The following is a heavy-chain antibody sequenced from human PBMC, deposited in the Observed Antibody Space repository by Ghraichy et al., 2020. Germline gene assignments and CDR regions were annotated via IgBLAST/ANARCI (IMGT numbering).Heavy chain of an antibody. CDR1: GGSISSSSYY. V-gene: IGHV4-39*07. CDR3: ARHGIAAADQIYYFDY. Sequence: SQTLSLTCTVSGGSISSSSYYWGWIRQPPGKGLEWIGSIYYSGSTYYNPSLKSRVTISVDTSKNQFSLKLSSVTAADTAVYYCARHGIAAADQIYYFDYWGQGTLVTVSS. D-gene: IGHD6-13*01. J-gene: IGHJ4*02. CDR2: IYYSGST.